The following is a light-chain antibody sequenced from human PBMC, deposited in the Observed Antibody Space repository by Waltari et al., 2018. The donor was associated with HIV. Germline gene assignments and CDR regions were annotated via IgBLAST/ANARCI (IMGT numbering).Light chain of an antibody. CDR3: QHYYSPPHS. CDR1: QRVLYSSNNQNY. CDR2: WAS. J-gene: IGKJ2*01. Sequence: DIVMSQYADSLAVSLGGRATINCKSSQRVLYSSNNQNYLACYQQKPGQPPQLLIYWASTRDSGVPARFSGSASGTDFTLPISRLQAPDVAVYCCQHYYSPPHSFGHWPKLEI. V-gene: IGKV4-1*01.